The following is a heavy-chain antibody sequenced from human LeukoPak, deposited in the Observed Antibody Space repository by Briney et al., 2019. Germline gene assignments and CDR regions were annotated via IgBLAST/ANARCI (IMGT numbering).Heavy chain of an antibody. CDR1: GFSFSNYA. CDR2: ISYDGSNK. D-gene: IGHD5-18*01. Sequence: PGGSLRLSCAASGFSFSNYAMSWVRQAPGKGLEWVAVISYDGSNKYYADSVKGRFTISRDNSKNTLYLQMNSLRAEDTAVYYCAREWRIQRSTGCFDYWGQGTLVTVSS. J-gene: IGHJ4*02. CDR3: AREWRIQRSTGCFDY. V-gene: IGHV3-30-3*01.